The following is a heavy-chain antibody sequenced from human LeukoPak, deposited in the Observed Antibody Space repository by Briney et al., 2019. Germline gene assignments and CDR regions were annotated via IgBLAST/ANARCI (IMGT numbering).Heavy chain of an antibody. CDR3: AKPGEPSNYFFDY. D-gene: IGHD2-21*01. CDR2: VRVNGRST. J-gene: IGHJ4*02. Sequence: GGSLRLSCTASGFTFGTYDMSWVRQAPGKGLEWVSTVRVNGRSTYYADSVKGRFTISRDDSKNTLYLQMNSLRAEDTALYYCAKPGEPSNYFFDYWGQGTLVTVSS. V-gene: IGHV3-23*01. CDR1: GFTFGTYD.